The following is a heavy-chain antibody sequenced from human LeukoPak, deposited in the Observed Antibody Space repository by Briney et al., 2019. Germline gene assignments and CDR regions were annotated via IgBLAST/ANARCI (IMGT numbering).Heavy chain of an antibody. J-gene: IGHJ4*02. CDR2: IYYTGSA. CDR3: ARLHIRTTGRMIDY. V-gene: IGHV4-30-4*08. D-gene: IGHD1-1*01. CDR1: GGSLSSGDYY. Sequence: SQTLSLTCTVSGGSLSSGDYYWSWIRQPPGKGLEWIGYIYYTGSAYYNPSLKSRVDISVDTSKNQFSLKLRFVTAADTAVYYCARLHIRTTGRMIDYWGQGTLVTVSS.